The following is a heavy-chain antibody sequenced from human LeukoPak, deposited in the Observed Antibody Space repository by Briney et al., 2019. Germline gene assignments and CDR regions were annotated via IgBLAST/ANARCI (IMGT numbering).Heavy chain of an antibody. D-gene: IGHD3-3*01. CDR1: GVSLNSEG. J-gene: IGHJ6*02. Sequence: GGSLRLSCAASGVSLNSEGMSWVRQAPEKGLEWVAAISTTAGNTYYIDSVKGRFTISRDNSKNTLYLQMNSLRAEDTAVCYCAKDLDYDFRWRYYGMDVWGQGTTVTVSS. CDR3: AKDLDYDFRWRYYGMDV. CDR2: ISTTAGNT. V-gene: IGHV3-23*01.